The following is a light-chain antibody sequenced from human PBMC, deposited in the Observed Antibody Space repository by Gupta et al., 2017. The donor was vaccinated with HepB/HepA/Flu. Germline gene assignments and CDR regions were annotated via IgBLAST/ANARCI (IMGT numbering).Light chain of an antibody. J-gene: IGLJ2*01. CDR3: QVWDRGTVI. V-gene: IGLV3-9*01. Sequence: ALTHLLFVSVGRGQEADMTCRGGDFTNKNVNCYKKKSGPAPIMIIYRDSKRPSGIHEPFSGSTSVKTASLTIRRPQAGDEADYYCQVWDRGTVIFGGGTKLTVL. CDR1: DFTNKN. CDR2: RDS.